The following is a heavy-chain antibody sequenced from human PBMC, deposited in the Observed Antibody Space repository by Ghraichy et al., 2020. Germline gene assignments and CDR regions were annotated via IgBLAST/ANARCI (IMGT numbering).Heavy chain of an antibody. J-gene: IGHJ6*02. D-gene: IGHD5-12*01. V-gene: IGHV1-2*04. Sequence: ASVKVSCKASGYTFTGYYMHWVRQAPGQGLEWMGWINPNSGGTNYAQKFQGWVTMTRDTSISTAYMELSRLRSDDTAVYYCARERGRATDYYYGMDVWGQGTTVTVSS. CDR1: GYTFTGYY. CDR2: INPNSGGT. CDR3: ARERGRATDYYYGMDV.